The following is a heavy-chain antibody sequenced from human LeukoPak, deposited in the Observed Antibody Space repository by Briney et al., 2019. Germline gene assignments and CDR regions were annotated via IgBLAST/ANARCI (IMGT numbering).Heavy chain of an antibody. J-gene: IGHJ5*02. CDR2: INPSGGST. Sequence: ASVKVSCKASGYTFTSYYMHWVRQAPGQGHEWMGIINPSGGSTSYTQKFQGRVTMTGDMSTSTVYMELSSLRSEDTAVYYCASSPSGYYTWFDPWGQGTLVTVSS. CDR1: GYTFTSYY. V-gene: IGHV1-46*01. CDR3: ASSPSGYYTWFDP. D-gene: IGHD3-3*01.